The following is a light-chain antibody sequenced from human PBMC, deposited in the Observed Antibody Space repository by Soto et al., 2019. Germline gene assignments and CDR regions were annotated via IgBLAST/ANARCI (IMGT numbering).Light chain of an antibody. Sequence: EIVLTQSPGTLSLSPGDRATLSCRASQRVSNSYLAWYQQKPGQAPRLLIYDASTRAAGVPDRVTGGGSGTDFTLTISALEPEDFAVYYCQHYITSLTTFGQGTKVEVK. CDR2: DAS. CDR3: QHYITSLTT. CDR1: QRVSNSY. J-gene: IGKJ1*01. V-gene: IGKV3-20*01.